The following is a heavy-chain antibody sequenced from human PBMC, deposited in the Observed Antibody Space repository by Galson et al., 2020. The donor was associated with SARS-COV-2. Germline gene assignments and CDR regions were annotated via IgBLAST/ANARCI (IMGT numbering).Heavy chain of an antibody. J-gene: IGHJ3*02. CDR3: ARGVGAFDI. CDR2: ISSSSSYI. D-gene: IGHD1-26*01. CDR1: GFTFSNYN. V-gene: IGHV3-21*06. Sequence: GGSLRLSCAASGFTFSNYNMNWVRQAPGKGLEWVSSISSSSSYIYYADSVKGRFTISRDNAKNLLCLQMNSLRAEDTAVYYCARGVGAFDIWGQGTMVTVSS.